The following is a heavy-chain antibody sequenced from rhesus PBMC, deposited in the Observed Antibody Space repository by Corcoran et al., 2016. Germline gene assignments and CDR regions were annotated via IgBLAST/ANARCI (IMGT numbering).Heavy chain of an antibody. D-gene: IGHD6-37*01. Sequence: QVQLQESGPGLVQPSEPLSLTCAVSGYSLSTGYGWSWIGKPPGKGLEWIGYIGGSSGSTNYNPSLKSRVTMSKDTSKNQCSLKLSSGTAADTAVYYCARGIAVAGPLDYWGQGVLVTVSS. V-gene: IGHV4-127*01. J-gene: IGHJ4*01. CDR3: ARGIAVAGPLDY. CDR2: IGGSSGST. CDR1: GYSLSTGYG.